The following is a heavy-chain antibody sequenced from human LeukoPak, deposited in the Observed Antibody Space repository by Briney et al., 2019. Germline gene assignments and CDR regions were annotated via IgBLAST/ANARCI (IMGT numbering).Heavy chain of an antibody. CDR1: GASITSSSYY. J-gene: IGHJ4*02. V-gene: IGHV4-39*01. D-gene: IGHD3-22*01. Sequence: SETPSLTCTVSGASITSSSYYWGWIRQPPGKGLEWIGSVPYSGTNYYNPSLKSRVSISTDTSKNQFSLNLSSVTAADTAVYYCARHTDSSGYPRLLDYWGQGTLVTVSS. CDR2: VPYSGTN. CDR3: ARHTDSSGYPRLLDY.